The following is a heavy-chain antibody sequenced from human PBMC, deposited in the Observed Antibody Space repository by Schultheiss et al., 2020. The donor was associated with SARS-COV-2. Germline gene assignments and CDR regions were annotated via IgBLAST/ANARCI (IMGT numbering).Heavy chain of an antibody. V-gene: IGHV1-8*03. Sequence: ASVKVSCKASGYTFTGYYLHWVRQAPGQGLEWMGWMNPNSGNTGYAQKLQGRVTITRDTSTSTAYMELRSLRSDDTAVYYCARAHGDYYYYYMDVWGKGTTVTVSS. CDR3: ARAHGDYYYYYMDV. D-gene: IGHD4-17*01. CDR2: MNPNSGNT. J-gene: IGHJ6*03. CDR1: GYTFTGYY.